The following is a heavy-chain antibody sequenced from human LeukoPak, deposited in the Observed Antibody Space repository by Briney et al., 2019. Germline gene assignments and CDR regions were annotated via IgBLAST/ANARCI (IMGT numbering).Heavy chain of an antibody. CDR2: IWYDGSNK. V-gene: IGHV3-30*02. CDR3: AIGLRYFDWSMRNGAFDI. D-gene: IGHD3-9*01. J-gene: IGHJ3*02. CDR1: GFTFSSYG. Sequence: PGGSLRLSCAASGFTFSSYGMHWVRQAPGKGLEWVAVIWYDGSNKYYADSVKGRFTISRDNSKNTLYLQMNSLRAEDTAVHYCAIGLRYFDWSMRNGAFDIWGQGTMVTVSS.